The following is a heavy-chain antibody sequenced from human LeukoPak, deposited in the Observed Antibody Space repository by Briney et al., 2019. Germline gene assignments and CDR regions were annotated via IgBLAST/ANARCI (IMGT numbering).Heavy chain of an antibody. J-gene: IGHJ1*01. V-gene: IGHV3-11*04. D-gene: IGHD1-14*01. CDR2: ISSSGSTI. CDR1: GFAFSEYY. Sequence: PGGSLRLSCAASGFAFSEYYMSRIRQAPGKGLEWVAKISSSGSTIYYADSVKGRFTISRDNAKNSLYLQMNILRAEDTAVYYCARGPGSRKCLQYWGQGTLVTVSS. CDR3: ARGPGSRKCLQY.